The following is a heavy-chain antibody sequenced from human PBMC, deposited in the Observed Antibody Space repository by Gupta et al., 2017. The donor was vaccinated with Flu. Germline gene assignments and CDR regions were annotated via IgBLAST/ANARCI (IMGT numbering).Heavy chain of an antibody. V-gene: IGHV3-23*01. CDR2: ISGGGST. D-gene: IGHD3-10*01. CDR3: AKSRGTVKGAQDY. Sequence: VRQAPGKGLEWVSSISGGGSTYYADSVKGRFTISGDTSKNTLYLQMNNLRAEDTALYYCAKSRGTVKGAQDYWGQGTLVTVSS. J-gene: IGHJ4*02.